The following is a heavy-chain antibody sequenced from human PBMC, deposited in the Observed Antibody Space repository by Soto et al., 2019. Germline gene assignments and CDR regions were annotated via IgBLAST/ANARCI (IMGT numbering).Heavy chain of an antibody. CDR2: ISSSGSTI. V-gene: IGHV3-11*01. Sequence: GGSLRLSCAASGFTFSDYYMSWIRQAPGKGLEWVSYISSSGSTIYYADSVKGRFTISRDNAKNPLYLQMNSLRAEDTAVYYCASLYSSGWSFDYWGQGTLVTVSS. J-gene: IGHJ4*02. CDR1: GFTFSDYY. CDR3: ASLYSSGWSFDY. D-gene: IGHD6-19*01.